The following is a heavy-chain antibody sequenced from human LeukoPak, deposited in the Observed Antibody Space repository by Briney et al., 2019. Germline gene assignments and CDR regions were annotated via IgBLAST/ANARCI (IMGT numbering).Heavy chain of an antibody. CDR1: GFTFSSYG. J-gene: IGHJ3*02. D-gene: IGHD2-21*02. Sequence: GGSLRLSCAASGFTFSSYGMHWVRQAPGQGLEWVAGIWYDGSNKYYADSVKGRFTISRDNSKNTLYLQMNSLRAEDTAVYYCAKAYCGGDCYSLVGAFDIWGQGTMVTVSS. V-gene: IGHV3-33*06. CDR2: IWYDGSNK. CDR3: AKAYCGGDCYSLVGAFDI.